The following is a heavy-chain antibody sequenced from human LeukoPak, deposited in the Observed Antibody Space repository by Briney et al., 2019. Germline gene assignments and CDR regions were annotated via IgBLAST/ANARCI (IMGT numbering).Heavy chain of an antibody. J-gene: IGHJ5*02. CDR2: ISTGGGST. V-gene: IGHV3-23*01. CDR3: ARGAAVAGIAP. Sequence: PGGSLRLSCAASGFTFSSYGMSWVRQAPGKGLEWVSAISTGGGSTYYADSVKGRFTISRDNSKNTLYLQMNSLRVEDTAVYYCARGAAVAGIAPWGQGTLVTVSS. D-gene: IGHD6-19*01. CDR1: GFTFSSYG.